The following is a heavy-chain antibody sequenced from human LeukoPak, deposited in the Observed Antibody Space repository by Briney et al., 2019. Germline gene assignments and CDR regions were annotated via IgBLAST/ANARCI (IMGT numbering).Heavy chain of an antibody. Sequence: PSETLSLTCTVSGFSISSGYYWGWIRQPPGKGLGWIGSIYHSGSTYYNPSLKSRVTISVDTSKNQFSLKLSSVTAADTAVYYCARGRRVTMVRGVITINWFDPWGQGTLVTVSS. J-gene: IGHJ5*02. V-gene: IGHV4-38-2*02. D-gene: IGHD3-10*01. CDR2: IYHSGST. CDR3: ARGRRVTMVRGVITINWFDP. CDR1: GFSISSGYY.